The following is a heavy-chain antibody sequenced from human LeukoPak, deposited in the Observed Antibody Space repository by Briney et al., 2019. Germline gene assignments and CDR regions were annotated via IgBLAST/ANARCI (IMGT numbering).Heavy chain of an antibody. Sequence: GGSLRLPCAGSGFIFSDFYINWIRHSPGKGREWLAYISPDGSYTTYGDSVKGRFVVSRDNAKNSVSLQMNSLRVEDTAVYFCASDQVSGVFDYWGQGARVTVS. D-gene: IGHD5/OR15-5a*01. CDR2: ISPDGSYT. CDR3: ASDQVSGVFDY. V-gene: IGHV3-11*05. CDR1: GFIFSDFY. J-gene: IGHJ4*02.